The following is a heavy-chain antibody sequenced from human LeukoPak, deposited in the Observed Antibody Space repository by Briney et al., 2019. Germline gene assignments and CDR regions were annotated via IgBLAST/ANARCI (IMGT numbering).Heavy chain of an antibody. D-gene: IGHD6-6*01. CDR1: GFTSSDYY. J-gene: IGHJ6*02. V-gene: IGHV3-53*01. Sequence: QSGGSLRLSCAASGFTSSDYYMSWIRQAPGKGLEWGSVIYSGGSTSYTDSVKGRFTISREKSKKTLYLQSNSLRAEDTAVYYCAKYSDSSSIYGMDVWGQGTTVTVSS. CDR3: AKYSDSSSIYGMDV. CDR2: IYSGGST.